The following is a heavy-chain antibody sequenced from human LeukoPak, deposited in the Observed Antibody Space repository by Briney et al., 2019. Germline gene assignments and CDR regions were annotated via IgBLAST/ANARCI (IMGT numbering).Heavy chain of an antibody. CDR3: ARGSVAATAFDI. V-gene: IGHV3-21*01. CDR1: GFTFSSYS. D-gene: IGHD2-15*01. CDR2: ISSSSSYI. Sequence: GGSLRLSCAASGFTFSSYSMNWVRQAPGKGLEWVSSISSSSSYIYYADSVKGRFTISRDNAKNSLYLQMNSLRAEDTAVYYCARGSVAATAFDIWGQGTMVTVSS. J-gene: IGHJ3*02.